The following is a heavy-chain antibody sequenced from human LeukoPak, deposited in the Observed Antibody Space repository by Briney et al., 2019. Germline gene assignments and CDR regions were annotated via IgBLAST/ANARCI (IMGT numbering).Heavy chain of an antibody. Sequence: PGGSLRLSCAASGFSVSRNYMSWVRQAPGKGLEWVSVIYSGDRTYYADSVKGRFTISRDSSKNTLYLQMNNLRVEDTAVYYCERVSMSQYWGQGTLVTVSS. V-gene: IGHV3-53*01. D-gene: IGHD5/OR15-5a*01. CDR3: ERVSMSQY. CDR1: GFSVSRNY. J-gene: IGHJ4*02. CDR2: IYSGDRT.